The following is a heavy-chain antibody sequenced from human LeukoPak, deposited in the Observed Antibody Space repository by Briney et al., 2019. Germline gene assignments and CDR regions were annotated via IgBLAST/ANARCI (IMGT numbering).Heavy chain of an antibody. CDR2: ISGTGITI. V-gene: IGHV3-11*04. J-gene: IGHJ4*02. CDR3: ARGGFTVTTWSDY. D-gene: IGHD4-17*01. Sequence: GGSLRLSCAASGFTFSDYYMSWIRQAPGKGLEWVSYISGTGITIYYADSVKGRFTISRDNAKDSLYLQMNSLRADDTAVYYCARGGFTVTTWSDYWGRGTLVTVSS. CDR1: GFTFSDYY.